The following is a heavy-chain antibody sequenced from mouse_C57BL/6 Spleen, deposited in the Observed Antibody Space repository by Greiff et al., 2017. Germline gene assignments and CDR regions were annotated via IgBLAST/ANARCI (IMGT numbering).Heavy chain of an antibody. CDR2: INPSTGGT. D-gene: IGHD1-1*01. J-gene: IGHJ4*01. CDR3: ARRAVVRAMDY. V-gene: IGHV1-42*01. CDR1: GYSFTGYY. Sequence: EVQGVESGPELVKPGASVKISCKASGYSFTGYYMNWVKQSPEKSLEWIGEINPSTGGTTYNQKFKAKATLTVDKSSSTAYMQLKSLTSEDSAVYYCARRAVVRAMDYWGQGTSVTVSS.